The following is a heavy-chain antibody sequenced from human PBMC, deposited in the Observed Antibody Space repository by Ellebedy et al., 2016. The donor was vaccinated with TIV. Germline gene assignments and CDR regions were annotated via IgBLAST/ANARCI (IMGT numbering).Heavy chain of an antibody. J-gene: IGHJ4*02. CDR3: ARGRQDIVVVVAATLHYFDY. D-gene: IGHD2-15*01. Sequence: MPSETLSLTCTVSGGSISSYYWSWIRQPPGKGLEWIGYIYYSGSTNYNPFLKSRVTISVDTSKNQFSLKLSSVTAADTAVYYCARGRQDIVVVVAATLHYFDYWGQGTLVTVSS. V-gene: IGHV4-59*01. CDR1: GGSISSYY. CDR2: IYYSGST.